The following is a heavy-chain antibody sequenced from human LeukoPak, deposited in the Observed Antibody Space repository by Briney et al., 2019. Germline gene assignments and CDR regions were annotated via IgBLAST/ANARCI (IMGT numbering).Heavy chain of an antibody. V-gene: IGHV4-59*12. D-gene: IGHD3-10*01. Sequence: SETLSLTCTVSGGSMSSYYWSWIRQPPGKGLEWIGYVYYSGTTNYNPSLRSRVTISVDTSKNQFSLKLSSVTAADTAVYYCARVKWGSGSYYNVYWFDPWGQGTLVTVSS. CDR1: GGSMSSYY. J-gene: IGHJ5*02. CDR3: ARVKWGSGSYYNVYWFDP. CDR2: VYYSGTT.